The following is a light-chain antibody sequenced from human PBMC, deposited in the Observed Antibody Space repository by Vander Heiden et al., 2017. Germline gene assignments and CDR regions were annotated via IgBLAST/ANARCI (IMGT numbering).Light chain of an antibody. J-gene: IGKJ1*01. V-gene: IGKV1-39*01. CDR2: AAS. CDR1: QSISSY. Sequence: DIQMTQSPSSLSASVGDRVTITCRASQSISSYLNWYQQKPGKAPKLLIYAASSFQSGVPSRFSGSGSGTAFTLTISMLLPEAFATYSCQQSDSTPRTFGQGTKVEIK. CDR3: QQSDSTPRT.